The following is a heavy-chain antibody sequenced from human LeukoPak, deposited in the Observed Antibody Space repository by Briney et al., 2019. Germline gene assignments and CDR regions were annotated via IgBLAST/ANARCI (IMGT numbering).Heavy chain of an antibody. D-gene: IGHD6-13*01. CDR2: ISYDGSNR. Sequence: PGGSLRLSCAASGFTFSSYPMHWVRQAPGKGLEWVAVISYDGSNRYYIDSVKGRFTISRDNSKNTLYLQMNSLRVEDTAVYYCAKDVGQKGLIAALDYWGQGTLVTVSS. V-gene: IGHV3-30-3*01. CDR1: GFTFSSYP. J-gene: IGHJ4*02. CDR3: AKDVGQKGLIAALDY.